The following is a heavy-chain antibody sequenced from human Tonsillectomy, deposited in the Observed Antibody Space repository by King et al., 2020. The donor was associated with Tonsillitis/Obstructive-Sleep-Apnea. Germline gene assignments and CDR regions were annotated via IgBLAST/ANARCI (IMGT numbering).Heavy chain of an antibody. V-gene: IGHV1-46*01. CDR3: ARDTPIDRVIDC. J-gene: IGHJ4*02. CDR1: GYSFTTSY. Sequence: VQLVQSGAEVKMPGASVRVSCKASGYSFTTSYVHWVRQAPGQGLDWLGIINPSDGSTTYAQKFQGRVTMTRDTSTSTVYMELSRLRSDDTAVYYCARDTPIDRVIDCWGQGTLVTVSS. CDR2: INPSDGST.